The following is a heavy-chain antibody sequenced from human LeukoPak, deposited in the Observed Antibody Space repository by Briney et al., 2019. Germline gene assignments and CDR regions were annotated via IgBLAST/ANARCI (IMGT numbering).Heavy chain of an antibody. V-gene: IGHV3-7*03. CDR3: ARPRDSGWSKTWDY. J-gene: IGHJ4*02. Sequence: PGGSLRLSCAGSGFIFSTYWMTWVRQAPGKGLEWVANIKQDGSEKYYVDSVKGRFTISRDNAQNSLYLQMNSLRAEDTAVYYCARPRDSGWSKTWDYWGQGTLVTVSS. D-gene: IGHD6-13*01. CDR1: GFIFSTYW. CDR2: IKQDGSEK.